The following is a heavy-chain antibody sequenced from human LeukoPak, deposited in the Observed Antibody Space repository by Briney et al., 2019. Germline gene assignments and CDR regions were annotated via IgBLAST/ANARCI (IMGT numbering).Heavy chain of an antibody. CDR1: GFTFSSYA. CDR3: AKDGVYDFWSGYYLDY. D-gene: IGHD3-3*01. J-gene: IGHJ4*02. Sequence: GGSLRLXCAASGFTFSSYAMSWDRQAPGKGLEWVSAISGSGGSTYYADSVKGRFTISRDNSKNTLYLQMNSLRAEDTAVYYCAKDGVYDFWSGYYLDYWGQGTLVTVSS. CDR2: ISGSGGST. V-gene: IGHV3-23*01.